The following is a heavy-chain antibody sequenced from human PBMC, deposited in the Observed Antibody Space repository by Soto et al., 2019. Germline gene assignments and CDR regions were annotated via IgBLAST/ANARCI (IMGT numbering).Heavy chain of an antibody. Sequence: EVQLVESGGGLVQPGGSLRLSCAASGFTVRNSYMSWVRQAPGKGLEWVSVIYLGGSIYYADSVRGRFTISRDNSKNTFYLQMNSLTVEDKAVYYCARDRGAVPGDWGQGTLVTVSS. V-gene: IGHV3-66*01. CDR1: GFTVRNSY. J-gene: IGHJ4*02. CDR3: ARDRGAVPGD. D-gene: IGHD6-19*01. CDR2: IYLGGSI.